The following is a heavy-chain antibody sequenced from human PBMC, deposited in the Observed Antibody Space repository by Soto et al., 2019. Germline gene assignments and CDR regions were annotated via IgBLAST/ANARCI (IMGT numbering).Heavy chain of an antibody. CDR2: IFSNDEK. V-gene: IGHV2-26*01. Sequence: QVTLKESGPVLVKPTETLTLTCTVSGFSLSNARMGVSWIRQPPGKALEWLAHIFSNDEKSYSTSLKSRLTSAKDTSKSQVVLTMTNMDPLDTATYYCARNLGYSSGLIFDYWGQGTLVTVSS. CDR1: GFSLSNARMG. CDR3: ARNLGYSSGLIFDY. D-gene: IGHD6-19*01. J-gene: IGHJ4*02.